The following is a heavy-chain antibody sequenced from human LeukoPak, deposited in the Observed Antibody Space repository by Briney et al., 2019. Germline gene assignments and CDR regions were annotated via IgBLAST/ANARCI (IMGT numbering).Heavy chain of an antibody. CDR3: ARPRGGDAFDAFNI. Sequence: GESXXXSXXXYGXRFASXWIGWVXXXXGXXXXXXXIIYPGDSDTRYNPSFQGHVIISADKSNSVAYLQWTSLKASDTAMYYCARPRGGDAFDAFNIWGQGTMVIVSS. J-gene: IGHJ3*02. D-gene: IGHD2-21*02. V-gene: IGHV5-51*01. CDR1: GXRFASXW. CDR2: IYPGDSDT.